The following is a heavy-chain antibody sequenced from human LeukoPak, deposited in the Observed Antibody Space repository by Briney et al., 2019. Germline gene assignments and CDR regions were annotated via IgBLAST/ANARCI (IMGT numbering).Heavy chain of an antibody. D-gene: IGHD3-9*01. Sequence: ASVKVSCKVSGYTLRQISMHWVRQAPGKGLEWMGIINPSGGSTSYAQRFQGRVTMTRDTSTSTVYMELSSLRSEDTAVYYCARGALRYFDWFGGDYYYYMDVWGKGTTVTISS. CDR1: GYTLRQIS. J-gene: IGHJ6*03. CDR2: INPSGGST. CDR3: ARGALRYFDWFGGDYYYYMDV. V-gene: IGHV1-46*02.